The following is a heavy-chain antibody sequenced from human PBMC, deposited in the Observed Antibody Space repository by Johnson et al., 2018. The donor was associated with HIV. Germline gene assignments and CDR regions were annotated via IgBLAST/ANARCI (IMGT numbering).Heavy chain of an antibody. D-gene: IGHD3-3*01. Sequence: EVQLVESGGGVVQPGGSLRLSCAASGFTVSSNYMSWVRQAPGKGLEWVSVIYSGGSTYYADSVKGRFTISRDNAKNTLYLQMNSLGAEDTAVYYCARAIFGVVMGQNAFDIWGQGTMVTVSS. CDR1: GFTVSSNY. V-gene: IGHV3-66*01. CDR2: IYSGGST. CDR3: ARAIFGVVMGQNAFDI. J-gene: IGHJ3*02.